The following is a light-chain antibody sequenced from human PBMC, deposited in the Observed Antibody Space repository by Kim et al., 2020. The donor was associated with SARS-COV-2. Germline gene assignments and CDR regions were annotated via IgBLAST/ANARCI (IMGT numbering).Light chain of an antibody. V-gene: IGLV2-11*01. J-gene: IGLJ3*02. CDR2: DVS. Sequence: QSALTQPRSVSGSPGQSVTISCTGTRSDVGGYKYVSWYQQHPGKAPKLMIYDVSKRPSGVPDRFSGSKSGNTASLTISGLQAEDEADYYCCSYAGSYTLVFGGGTKLTVL. CDR1: RSDVGGYKY. CDR3: CSYAGSYTLV.